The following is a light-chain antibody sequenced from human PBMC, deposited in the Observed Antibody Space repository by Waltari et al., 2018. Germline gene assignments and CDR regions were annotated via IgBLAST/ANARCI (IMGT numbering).Light chain of an antibody. V-gene: IGKV1-39*01. Sequence: IQMTQSPSSLSASVGDRVTITCRASQSIRSHLNWYQLKPGKAPKLLIYAASSLQSGVPSRFGGSGSGTDFTLTISSLQPEDFATYYCQQSYSSPRTFGQGTRVEIK. J-gene: IGKJ1*01. CDR3: QQSYSSPRT. CDR2: AAS. CDR1: QSIRSH.